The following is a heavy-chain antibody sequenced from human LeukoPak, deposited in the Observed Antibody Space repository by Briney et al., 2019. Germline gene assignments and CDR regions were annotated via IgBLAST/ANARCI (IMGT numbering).Heavy chain of an antibody. Sequence: GGSLRLSCAASGLTFNNYAMNWVRQAPGKGLEWVSGINYSGGSTYSANSVKGRLTISRDNSKNTLYLQMNSLRAEDTAVYYCAKGGSSYSYGSSGALDYWGQGALVTVSS. CDR1: GLTFNNYA. D-gene: IGHD5-18*01. CDR3: AKGGSSYSYGSSGALDY. J-gene: IGHJ4*02. CDR2: INYSGGST. V-gene: IGHV3-23*01.